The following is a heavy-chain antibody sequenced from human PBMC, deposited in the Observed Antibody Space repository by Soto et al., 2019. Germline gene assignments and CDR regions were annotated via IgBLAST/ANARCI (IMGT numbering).Heavy chain of an antibody. Sequence: PGESLKISCKGSGYSFTSYWIGWVRQMPGKGLEWMGIIYPGDSDTRYSPSFQGQVTISADKSISTAYLQWSSLKASDTAMYYCATSIAARPYYYYGMDVWGQGTTVTVSS. CDR1: GYSFTSYW. J-gene: IGHJ6*02. D-gene: IGHD6-6*01. V-gene: IGHV5-51*01. CDR3: ATSIAARPYYYYGMDV. CDR2: IYPGDSDT.